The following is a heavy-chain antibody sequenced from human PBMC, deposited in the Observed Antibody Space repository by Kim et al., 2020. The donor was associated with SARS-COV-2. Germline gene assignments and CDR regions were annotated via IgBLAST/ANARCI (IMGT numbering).Heavy chain of an antibody. CDR3: ARGERDGYNLVVS. J-gene: IGHJ5*01. Sequence: GGSLRLSCVASGFTFSSYSMHWVRQAPGKGLEWVAVISHDGSETHYADSEKGLFTISRDNSEDTLYIQIHSLRPDDTAMYYCARGERDGYNLVVSWGQGTLVTVSS. CDR2: ISHDGSET. D-gene: IGHD1-1*01. CDR1: GFTFSSYS. V-gene: IGHV3-30*14.